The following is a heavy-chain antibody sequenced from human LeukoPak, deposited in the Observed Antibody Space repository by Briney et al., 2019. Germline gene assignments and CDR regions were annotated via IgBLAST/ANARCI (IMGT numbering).Heavy chain of an antibody. V-gene: IGHV1-46*01. J-gene: IGHJ5*02. CDR1: GYTFTSYY. CDR2: INPSGGST. CDR3: ARDRGEMATTPYNWFDP. D-gene: IGHD5-24*01. Sequence: ASVKVSCKASGYTFTSYYMHWVRQAPGQGLEWVGIINPSGGSTSYAQKFQGRVTMTRDTSTSTVYMELSSLRSEDTAVYYCARDRGEMATTPYNWFDPWGQGTLVTVSS.